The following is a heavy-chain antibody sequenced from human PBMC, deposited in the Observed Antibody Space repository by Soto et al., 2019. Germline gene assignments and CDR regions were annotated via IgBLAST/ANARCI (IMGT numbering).Heavy chain of an antibody. D-gene: IGHD3-3*01. J-gene: IGHJ4*02. CDR1: GYSFTSYW. V-gene: IGHV5-51*01. CDR3: ARLPLRFLEGNSRHFDY. Sequence: GESLKISCKGSGYSFTSYWIGWVRQMPGKGLEWMGIIYPGDSDTRYSPSFQGQVTISADKSISTAYLQWSSLKASDTAMYYCARLPLRFLEGNSRHFDYWGQGTLVTVSS. CDR2: IYPGDSDT.